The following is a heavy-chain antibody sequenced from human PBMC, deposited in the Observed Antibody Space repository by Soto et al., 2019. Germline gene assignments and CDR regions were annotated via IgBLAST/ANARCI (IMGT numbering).Heavy chain of an antibody. J-gene: IGHJ4*02. V-gene: IGHV5-10-1*01. CDR1: GYSFAGYR. CDR3: ARQIYDSDTGPNFQYYFDS. D-gene: IGHD3-22*01. CDR2: IDPSDSQT. Sequence: VGSLKISCKGPGYSFAGYRMTLVRQKPGKGLEGMGRIDPSDSQTYYSPSFRGHVTISVTKSITTVFLQWSSLRASDTAMYYCARQIYDSDTGPNFQYYFDSWGQGTPVTVSS.